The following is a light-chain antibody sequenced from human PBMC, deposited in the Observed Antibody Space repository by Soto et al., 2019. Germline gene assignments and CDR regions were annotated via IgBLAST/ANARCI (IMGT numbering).Light chain of an antibody. J-gene: IGLJ1*01. V-gene: IGLV1-44*01. CDR2: TNN. CDR1: TSNIESHS. Sequence: QSVLTQPPSASGTPGQRIIISCSGSTSNIESHSVNWFQQVPGMAPRLLIITNNQRPSGVPDRFSGSKSGASASLAISGLQSEDEATYYCATWDDSRKGVFGTGTKLTVL. CDR3: ATWDDSRKGV.